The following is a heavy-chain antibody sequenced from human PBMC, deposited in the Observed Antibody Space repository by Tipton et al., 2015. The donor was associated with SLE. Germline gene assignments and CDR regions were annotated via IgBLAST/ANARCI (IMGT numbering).Heavy chain of an antibody. D-gene: IGHD3-10*01. J-gene: IGHJ5*02. CDR3: ARGEGYYGSGSYQGWFDP. V-gene: IGHV4-39*01. CDR1: GGSISSSTYY. Sequence: TLSLTCTVSGGSISSSTYYWGWIRQPPGKGLEWIGSIYYSGSTYYNPSLKSRVTISVDTSKNQFSLKLISVTAADTAVYYCARGEGYYGSGSYQGWFDPWGQGTLVTVSS. CDR2: IYYSGST.